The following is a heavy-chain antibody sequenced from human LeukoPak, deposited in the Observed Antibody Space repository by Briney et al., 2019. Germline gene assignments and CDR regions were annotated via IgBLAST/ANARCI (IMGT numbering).Heavy chain of an antibody. J-gene: IGHJ4*02. CDR3: ARDQYDTWSRRGNFDS. CDR2: IKLDGSEK. CDR1: GFSFGKYW. V-gene: IGHV3-7*03. D-gene: IGHD3/OR15-3a*01. Sequence: GGSLRLSCVASGFSFGKYWMSWVRQAPGKGLEWVANIKLDGSEKNYVDSVKGRFTISRDNTKNSLYPQMNSLRAEDTAVFYCARDQYDTWSRRGNFDSWGQGTLVIVSS.